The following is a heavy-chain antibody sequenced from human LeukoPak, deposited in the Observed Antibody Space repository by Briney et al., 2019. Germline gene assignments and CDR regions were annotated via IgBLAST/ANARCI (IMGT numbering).Heavy chain of an antibody. CDR3: ARGFAYGDTGSFDY. J-gene: IGHJ4*02. D-gene: IGHD4-17*01. CDR1: GGSLSGAY. CDR2: IYYSGST. V-gene: IGHV4-59*01. Sequence: PSETLSLTCTVQGGSLSGAYWTWIRQPPGKGLEWIGYIYYSGSTTYNPSLKSRVTISVDTSKNQFSLKLSSVTAADTAVYYCARGFAYGDTGSFDYWGQGTLVTVSS.